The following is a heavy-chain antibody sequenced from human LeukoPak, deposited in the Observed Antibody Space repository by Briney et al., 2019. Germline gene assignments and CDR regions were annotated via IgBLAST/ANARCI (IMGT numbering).Heavy chain of an antibody. J-gene: IGHJ4*02. CDR1: GYTFSSYA. CDR3: AKAPLDYYDSSGYYGAFDY. CDR2: ISGSGGST. V-gene: IGHV3-23*01. D-gene: IGHD3-22*01. Sequence: PGGSLRLSCAASGYTFSSYAMSWVRQAPGKGLEWVSAISGSGGSTYYADSVKGRFTISRDNSKNTLYLQMNSLRAEDTAVYYCAKAPLDYYDSSGYYGAFDYWGQGTLVTVSS.